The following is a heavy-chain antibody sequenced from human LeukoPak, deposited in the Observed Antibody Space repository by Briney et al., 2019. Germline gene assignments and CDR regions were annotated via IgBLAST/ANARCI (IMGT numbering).Heavy chain of an antibody. Sequence: GGSLRLSCVASGFTFSSYAMSWVRQAPGKGLEWVSYISDSGGSTSYADSVKGRFTISRDNSKNTLYLQMSSLRAEDTAVYYCAKHGTIVGGIHVDDYDKEGRHYDYWGQGVLVTVSS. CDR1: GFTFSSYA. CDR2: ISDSGGST. V-gene: IGHV3-23*01. D-gene: IGHD3-10*01. CDR3: AKHGTIVGGIHVDDYDKEGRHYDY. J-gene: IGHJ4*02.